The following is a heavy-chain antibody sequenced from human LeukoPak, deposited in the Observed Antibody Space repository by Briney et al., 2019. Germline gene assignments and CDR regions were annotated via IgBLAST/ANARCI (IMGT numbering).Heavy chain of an antibody. Sequence: SETLSLTCTVSGGSISSSSYYWGWIRQPPGKGLEWIGSIYYSGSTYYNPSLKSRVTISVDTSKNQFSLKLSSVTAADTAVYYCSGLPPRPLKYSSSWYWNWFDPWGQGTLVTVSS. CDR1: GGSISSSSYY. CDR3: SGLPPRPLKYSSSWYWNWFDP. J-gene: IGHJ5*02. V-gene: IGHV4-39*07. CDR2: IYYSGST. D-gene: IGHD6-13*01.